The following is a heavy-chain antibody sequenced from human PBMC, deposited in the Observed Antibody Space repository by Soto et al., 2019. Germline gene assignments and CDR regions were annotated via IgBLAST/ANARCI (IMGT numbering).Heavy chain of an antibody. CDR1: GDSISSGGYY. J-gene: IGHJ6*02. Sequence: PSETLSLTCPVSGDSISSGGYYWSWIRQHPGKGLDWIGYIYYSGLTYYNPSLKSRVSISVDTSKNQFFLNLNSVTAADTAVYFCARDNILGILYGGMDVWGQGTTVIVSS. CDR3: ARDNILGILYGGMDV. CDR2: IYYSGLT. V-gene: IGHV4-31*03. D-gene: IGHD3-3*01.